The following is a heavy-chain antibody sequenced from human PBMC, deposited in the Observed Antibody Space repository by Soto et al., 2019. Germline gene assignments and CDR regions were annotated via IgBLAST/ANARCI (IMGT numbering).Heavy chain of an antibody. V-gene: IGHV4-39*01. D-gene: IGHD2-21*01. Sequence: PSETLSLTCTVSGGSISSTGFYWGWFRQPPGKGLEWIGSIYDSGNTFHSPSLTGRVTLSVDTSNNQFSLKLTSVTAADAAMYYCARRHSAFDIWGQGTTVTVSS. CDR2: IYDSGNT. CDR1: GGSISSTGFY. CDR3: ARRHSAFDI. J-gene: IGHJ3*02.